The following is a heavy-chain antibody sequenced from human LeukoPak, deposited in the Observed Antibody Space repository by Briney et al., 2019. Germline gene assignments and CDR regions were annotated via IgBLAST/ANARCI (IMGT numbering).Heavy chain of an antibody. V-gene: IGHV3-23*01. CDR3: AKDPRGDCSGGSCHYLNY. Sequence: GGSLRLSCAASGFTFSSYAMSWVRQAPGKGLEGVSAISGSGGSTYYADSVKGRFTVSRDNSKNTLDLQMNSLRADDTAVYYCAKDPRGDCSGGSCHYLNYWGQGTLVTVSS. CDR2: ISGSGGST. CDR1: GFTFSSYA. D-gene: IGHD2-15*01. J-gene: IGHJ4*02.